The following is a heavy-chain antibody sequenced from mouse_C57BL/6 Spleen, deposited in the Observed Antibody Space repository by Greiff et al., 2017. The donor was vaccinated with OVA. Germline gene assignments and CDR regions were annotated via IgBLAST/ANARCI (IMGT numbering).Heavy chain of an antibody. D-gene: IGHD2-12*01. CDR1: GYAFSSSW. Sequence: QVQLQQSGPELVKPGASVKISCKASGYAFSSSWMNWVKQRPGKGLEWIGRIYPGDGDTNYNGKFKGKATLTADKSSSTAYMQLSSLTSEDSAVYFCAREDSYAADYWGQGTTLTVSS. CDR3: AREDSYAADY. J-gene: IGHJ2*01. V-gene: IGHV1-82*01. CDR2: IYPGDGDT.